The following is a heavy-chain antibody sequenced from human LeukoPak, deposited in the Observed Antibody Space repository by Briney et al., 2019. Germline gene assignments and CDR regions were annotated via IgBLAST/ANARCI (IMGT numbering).Heavy chain of an antibody. Sequence: PGGSLRLSCAASGFPFSIYGMNWVRQAPGKGLEWVSGISPGGGPTYYADSVKGRFTISRDNSKSTLSLQMNSLRAEDTAIYYCATYRQVLLPFESWGQGTLVTVSS. D-gene: IGHD2-8*02. V-gene: IGHV3-23*01. CDR1: GFPFSIYG. J-gene: IGHJ4*02. CDR3: ATYRQVLLPFES. CDR2: ISPGGGPT.